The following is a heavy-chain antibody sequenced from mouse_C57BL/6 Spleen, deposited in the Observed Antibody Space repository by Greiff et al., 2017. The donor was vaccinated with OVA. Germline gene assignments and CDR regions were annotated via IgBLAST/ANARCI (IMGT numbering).Heavy chain of an antibody. CDR2: IYPSDSET. D-gene: IGHD2-5*01. J-gene: IGHJ1*03. CDR1: GYTFTSYW. V-gene: IGHV1-61*01. CDR3: ARGYYSNWYFDV. Sequence: VQLQQPGAELVRPGSSVKLSCKASGYTFTSYWMDWVKQRPGQGLEWIGNIYPSDSETHYNQKFKDKATLTVDKSSSTAYMQLSSLTSEDSAVYYCARGYYSNWYFDVWGTGTTVTVSS.